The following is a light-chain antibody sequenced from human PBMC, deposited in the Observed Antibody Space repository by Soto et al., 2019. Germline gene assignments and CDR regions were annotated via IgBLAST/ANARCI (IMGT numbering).Light chain of an antibody. CDR2: DAS. CDR1: QSVSSN. V-gene: IGKV3-11*01. Sequence: EIVLTQSPATLSLSPGERATLSCRASQSVSSNLAWYQHKPGQPPRLLIYDASTRATGIPARFSGSGSGTDFTLTISSLEPEDFAVYYCQQRSNWPPVFGGGTKVEIK. J-gene: IGKJ4*01. CDR3: QQRSNWPPV.